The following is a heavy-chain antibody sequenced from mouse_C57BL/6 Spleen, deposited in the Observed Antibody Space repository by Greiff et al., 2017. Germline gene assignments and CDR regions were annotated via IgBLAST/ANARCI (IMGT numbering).Heavy chain of an antibody. D-gene: IGHD2-4*01. Sequence: QFQLQQPGAELVRPGSSVKLSCKASGYPFTSYWMDWVKQRPGQGLEWIGNIYPSDIEPPSNQKFKDKATLTVDKSSSTAYLQLGSLASEDSAVYYCARYDLDAMDYWGQGTSVTVSS. J-gene: IGHJ4*01. CDR1: GYPFTSYW. CDR2: IYPSDIEP. V-gene: IGHV1-61*01. CDR3: ARYDLDAMDY.